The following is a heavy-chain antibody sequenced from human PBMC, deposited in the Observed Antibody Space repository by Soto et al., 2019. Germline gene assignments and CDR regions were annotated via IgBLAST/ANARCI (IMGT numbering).Heavy chain of an antibody. CDR1: GFTFSGYS. CDR2: ISSSSSYI. D-gene: IGHD3-10*01. V-gene: IGHV3-21*01. Sequence: GGSLRLSCAASGFTFSGYSMNWVRQAPGKGLEWVSSISSSSSYIYYADSVKGRFTISRDNAKNSLYLQMNSLRAEDTAVYYCARDLYSVSGGLAHNWFDPWGQGTLVTVSS. CDR3: ARDLYSVSGGLAHNWFDP. J-gene: IGHJ5*02.